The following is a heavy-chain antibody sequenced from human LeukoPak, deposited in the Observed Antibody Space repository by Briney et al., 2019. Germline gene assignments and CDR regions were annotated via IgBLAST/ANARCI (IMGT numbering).Heavy chain of an antibody. D-gene: IGHD2-2*01. CDR3: AKVDCSSTSCYVTSYFDY. CDR1: GFTFSSYA. V-gene: IGHV3-23*01. Sequence: PGGSLRLSCAASGFTFSSYAIGWVRQAPGKGLEWVSAISGSGGSTYYADSVKGRFTISRDNSKNTLYLQMNILRAEDTAVYYCAKVDCSSTSCYVTSYFDYWGQGTLVTVSS. CDR2: ISGSGGST. J-gene: IGHJ4*02.